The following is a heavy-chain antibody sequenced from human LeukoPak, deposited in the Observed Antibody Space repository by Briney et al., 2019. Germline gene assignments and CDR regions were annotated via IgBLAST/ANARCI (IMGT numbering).Heavy chain of an antibody. Sequence: GGSLRLSCAASGFTFSTYNMNWVRQTPGKGLEWVSSITSTSSYIYYADSVKGRFTISRDNAKNSLYLLMNSLRAEDTAVYYCARERVVPAAPFTGYYYYYYMDVWGKGTTVTISS. CDR3: ARERVVPAAPFTGYYYYYYMDV. CDR2: ITSTSSYI. J-gene: IGHJ6*03. V-gene: IGHV3-21*01. D-gene: IGHD2-2*01. CDR1: GFTFSTYN.